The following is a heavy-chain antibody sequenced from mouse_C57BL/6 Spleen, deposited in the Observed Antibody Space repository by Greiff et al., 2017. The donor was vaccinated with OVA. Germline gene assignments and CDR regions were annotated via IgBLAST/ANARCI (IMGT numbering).Heavy chain of an antibody. CDR2: ISYDGSN. Sequence: EVKLQESGPGLVKPSQSLSLTCSVTGYSITSGYYWNWIRQFPGNKLEWMGYISYDGSNNYNPSLKNRISITRDTSKNQFFLKLNSVTTEDTATYYCARGDLSYWYFDVWGTGTTVTVSS. J-gene: IGHJ1*03. CDR3: ARGDLSYWYFDV. V-gene: IGHV3-6*01. CDR1: GYSITSGYY.